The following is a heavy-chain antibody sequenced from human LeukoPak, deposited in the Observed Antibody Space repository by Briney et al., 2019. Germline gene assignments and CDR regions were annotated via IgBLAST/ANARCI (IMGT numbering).Heavy chain of an antibody. CDR1: GYTFSGYY. Sequence: ASVKVSCKASGYTFSGYYIHWVRQAPGQGLEWMGWINPNSGGTNYAQKFQGRVTMTRDTSISTAYMELSRLRSDDTAVYYCARDLGVPTIAVAGTDNYWGQGTLVTVSS. V-gene: IGHV1-2*02. CDR3: ARDLGVPTIAVAGTDNY. CDR2: INPNSGGT. D-gene: IGHD6-19*01. J-gene: IGHJ4*02.